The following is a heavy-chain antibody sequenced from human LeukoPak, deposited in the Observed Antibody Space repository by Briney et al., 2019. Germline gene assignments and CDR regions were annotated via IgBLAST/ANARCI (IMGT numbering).Heavy chain of an antibody. J-gene: IGHJ6*03. CDR1: GGSISSGSYY. D-gene: IGHD6-13*01. CDR3: ARCIAAAGTDYYMDV. Sequence: PSQTLSLTCTVSGGSISSGSYYWSWIRQPAGKGLEWIGRIYTSGSTNYNPSLKSRVTISVDTSKNQFSLKLSSVTAADTAVYYCARCIAAAGTDYYMDVWGKGTTVTVSS. V-gene: IGHV4-61*02. CDR2: IYTSGST.